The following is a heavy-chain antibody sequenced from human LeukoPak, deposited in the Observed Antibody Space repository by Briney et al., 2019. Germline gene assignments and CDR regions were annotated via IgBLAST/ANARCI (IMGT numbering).Heavy chain of an antibody. V-gene: IGHV1-18*01. CDR3: ARDGYGSGKGYFDY. Sequence: ASVKVSCRASGYTFTSYGFTWVRQAPGQGPEWMGWISAYDGNTNSAQKFQGRVTMTTDTSSSTAYMELRSLTSDDTAVYYCARDGYGSGKGYFDYWGQGTLVTVSS. D-gene: IGHD3-10*01. CDR1: GYTFTSYG. J-gene: IGHJ4*02. CDR2: ISAYDGNT.